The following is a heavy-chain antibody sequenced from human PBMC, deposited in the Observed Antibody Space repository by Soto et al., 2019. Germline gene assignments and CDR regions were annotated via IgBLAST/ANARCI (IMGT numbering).Heavy chain of an antibody. CDR3: ARGRAGHSGYYWDYYMDV. CDR1: GYTFTSYD. Sequence: GASVKVSCKASGYTFTSYDINWVRQATGQGLEWMGWMNPNSGNTGYAQKFQGRVTMTRNTSISTAYMELSSLRSEDTAVYYCARGRAGHSGYYWDYYMDVWGKGTTVNVSS. D-gene: IGHD5-12*01. J-gene: IGHJ6*03. CDR2: MNPNSGNT. V-gene: IGHV1-8*01.